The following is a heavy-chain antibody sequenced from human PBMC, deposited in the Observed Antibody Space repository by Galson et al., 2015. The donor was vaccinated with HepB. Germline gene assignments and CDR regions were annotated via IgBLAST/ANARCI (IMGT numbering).Heavy chain of an antibody. D-gene: IGHD2-15*01. CDR2: FDPKDGET. CDR1: GYTLTELS. V-gene: IGHV1-24*01. CDR3: ATDGRGEDAFDI. Sequence: SVKVSCKVSGYTLTELSMHWVRQAPGKGLEWMGGFDPKDGETIYAQKFQGRVTMTEDTSTDTAYMELSSLRSEDTAVYYCATDGRGEDAFDIWGQGTMVTVSS. J-gene: IGHJ3*02.